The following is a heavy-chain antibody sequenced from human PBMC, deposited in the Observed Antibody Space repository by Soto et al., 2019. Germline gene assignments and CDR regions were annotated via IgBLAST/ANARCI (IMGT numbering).Heavy chain of an antibody. CDR2: ISAYNGNT. D-gene: IGHD4-17*01. CDR3: ARLYGDYYYYYYMDV. Sequence: ASVKVSCKASGYTFTSYGISWVRQAPGQGLEWMGWISAYNGNTNYAQKLQGRVTMTTDTSTSTAYMELRSLRSDDTAVYYCARLYGDYYYYYYMDVWGKGTTVTVSS. CDR1: GYTFTSYG. V-gene: IGHV1-18*01. J-gene: IGHJ6*03.